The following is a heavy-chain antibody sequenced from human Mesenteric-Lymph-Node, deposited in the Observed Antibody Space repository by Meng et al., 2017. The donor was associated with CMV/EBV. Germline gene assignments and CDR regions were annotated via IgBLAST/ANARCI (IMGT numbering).Heavy chain of an antibody. CDR1: GFTFSSYS. CDR2: ISNTSTI. V-gene: IGHV3-69-1*01. J-gene: IGHJ4*02. CDR3: ARAVDYSGSPGPYDY. D-gene: IGHD1-26*01. Sequence: GESLKISCAASGFTFSSYSMNWVRQAPGKGLEWVSSISNTSTIYYADSVKGRFTISRDNAKNSLSLEMNSLRAEDTAVYYCARAVDYSGSPGPYDYWGQGTLVTVSS.